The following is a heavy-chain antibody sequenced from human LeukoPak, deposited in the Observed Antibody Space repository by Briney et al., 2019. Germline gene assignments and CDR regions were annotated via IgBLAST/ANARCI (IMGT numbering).Heavy chain of an antibody. CDR2: IYTSGST. J-gene: IGHJ5*02. V-gene: IGHV4-61*02. D-gene: IGHD3-22*01. CDR1: GGSISSGSYY. Sequence: SETLSLTCTVSGGSISSGSYYWSWIRQPAGKGLEWIGRIYTSGSTNYNPSLKSRVTISVDTSKNQFSLKLSSVTAADTAVYYCARQSQQKRRGRTYYYDSSGPGGRENWFDPWGQGTLVTVSS. CDR3: ARQSQQKRRGRTYYYDSSGPGGRENWFDP.